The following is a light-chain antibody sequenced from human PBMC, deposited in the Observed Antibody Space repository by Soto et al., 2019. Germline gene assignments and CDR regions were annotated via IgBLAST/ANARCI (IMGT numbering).Light chain of an antibody. CDR3: QQYNNWPPWT. CDR1: QSVSSN. CDR2: CAS. J-gene: IGKJ1*01. Sequence: EIVMTQSPATLSVSPGERATLSCRASQSVSSNLAWYQQKPGQAPRLLIYCASTRATGIPARFSGSGSGTEFTLTISSLQSEDFAVYYWQQYNNWPPWTFGQGTKVEIK. V-gene: IGKV3-15*01.